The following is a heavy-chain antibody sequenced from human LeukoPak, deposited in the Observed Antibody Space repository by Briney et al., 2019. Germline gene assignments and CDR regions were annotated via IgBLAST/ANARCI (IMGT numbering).Heavy chain of an antibody. Sequence: GGSLRLSCAASGFTFSDYYMSWIRQAPGKGLEWVSYISSSSSTIYYADSVKGRFTISRDNAKNSLYLQMSSLRDEDTAVYYCARGSGYDPIDYWGQGTLVTVSS. V-gene: IGHV3-11*04. CDR3: ARGSGYDPIDY. CDR1: GFTFSDYY. CDR2: ISSSSSTI. J-gene: IGHJ4*02. D-gene: IGHD5-12*01.